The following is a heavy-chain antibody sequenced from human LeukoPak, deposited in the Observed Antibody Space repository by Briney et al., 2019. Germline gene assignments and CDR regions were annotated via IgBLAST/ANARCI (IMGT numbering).Heavy chain of an antibody. CDR3: ARDTYDSSVYAFDI. D-gene: IGHD3-22*01. CDR2: IRYDGSNK. V-gene: IGHV3-30*02. CDR1: GFTFSSYG. J-gene: IGHJ3*02. Sequence: PGGSLRLSCAASGFTFSSYGMHWVRQAPGKGLEWVAFIRYDGSNKYYADSVKGRFTISRDNSKNTLYLQMNSLRAEDTAVYYCARDTYDSSVYAFDIWGQGTMVTVSS.